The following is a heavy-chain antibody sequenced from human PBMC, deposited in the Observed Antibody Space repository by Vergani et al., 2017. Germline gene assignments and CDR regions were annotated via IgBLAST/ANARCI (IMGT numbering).Heavy chain of an antibody. CDR3: ARDWGSGSYYGGGPVDY. V-gene: IGHV1-18*04. CDR2: INAGNGNT. D-gene: IGHD1-26*01. CDR1: GYTFTSYG. J-gene: IGHJ4*02. Sequence: QVQLVQSGAEVKKPGASVKVSCKASGYTFTSYGISWVRQAPGQGLEWMGWINAGNGNTKYSQKFQGRVTITRDTSASTAYMELSSLRSEDTAVYYCARDWGSGSYYGGGPVDYWGQGTLVTVSS.